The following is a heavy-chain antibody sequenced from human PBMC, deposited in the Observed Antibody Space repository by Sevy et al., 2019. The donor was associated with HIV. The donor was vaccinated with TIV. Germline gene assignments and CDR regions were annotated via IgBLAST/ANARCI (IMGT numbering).Heavy chain of an antibody. D-gene: IGHD3-3*01. V-gene: IGHV3-30*04. J-gene: IGHJ6*02. Sequence: GGSLRLSCAASGFTFSSYAMHWVRQAPGKGLEWVAVISYDGSNKYYADSVKGRFTISRDNSKNTLYLQMNSLRAEETAVYYCARGGDYYDFWSGSGSDYYGMDVWGQGTTVTVSS. CDR3: ARGGDYYDFWSGSGSDYYGMDV. CDR2: ISYDGSNK. CDR1: GFTFSSYA.